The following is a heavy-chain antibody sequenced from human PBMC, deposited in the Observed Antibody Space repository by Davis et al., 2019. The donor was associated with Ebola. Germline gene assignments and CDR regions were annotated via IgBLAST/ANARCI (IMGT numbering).Heavy chain of an antibody. V-gene: IGHV4-39*07. CDR3: ARGDWNDRWFDP. D-gene: IGHD1-1*01. CDR1: GGSISSSSYY. Sequence: MPSETLSLTCTVSGGSISSSSYYWGWIRQPPGKGLEWIGSIYYSGSTYYNPSLKSRVTISVDTSKNQFSLQLNSVTPEDTAVYYCARGDWNDRWFDPWGQGTLVTVSS. CDR2: IYYSGST. J-gene: IGHJ5*02.